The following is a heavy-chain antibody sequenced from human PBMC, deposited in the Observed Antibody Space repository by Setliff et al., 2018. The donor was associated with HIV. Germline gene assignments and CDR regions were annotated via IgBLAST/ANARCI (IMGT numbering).Heavy chain of an antibody. J-gene: IGHJ4*02. CDR1: GYTFTVNH. D-gene: IGHD3-10*01. Sequence: PSVKVSCKTSGYTFTVNHLHWVRQAPGQGVEWVGKISPDSGDTFYAQKFQGRVTLTRDTSITTAYMELSTLRDDDTAVYYCARDAGAPGRGNPLDYWGQGTLVTVSS. V-gene: IGHV1-2*02. CDR3: ARDAGAPGRGNPLDY. CDR2: ISPDSGDT.